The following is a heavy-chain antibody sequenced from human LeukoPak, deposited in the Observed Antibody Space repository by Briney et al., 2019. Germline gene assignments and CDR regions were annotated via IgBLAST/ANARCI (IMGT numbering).Heavy chain of an antibody. V-gene: IGHV3-74*01. CDR1: GFTFSSYA. Sequence: GGSLRLSCAASGFTFSSYAMSWVRQAPGKGLEWVSRINTDGSSTRYADSVKGRFTISRDNAKNTLYLQMNSLRAEDTAVYYCARDSGSYRDDAFDIWGQGTMVTVSS. D-gene: IGHD1-26*01. J-gene: IGHJ3*02. CDR2: INTDGSST. CDR3: ARDSGSYRDDAFDI.